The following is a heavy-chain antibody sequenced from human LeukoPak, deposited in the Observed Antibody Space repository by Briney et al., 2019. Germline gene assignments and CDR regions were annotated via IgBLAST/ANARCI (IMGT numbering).Heavy chain of an antibody. D-gene: IGHD6-19*01. J-gene: IGHJ4*02. CDR3: ARDPSNTSGRYAYFDY. Sequence: ASVKVSCKASGYTFNHHGISWVRQAPGQGLEWMGWISCFNGDTHYAQKFQGRVTMTTDTSTTTAYMELRSVRSDDTALYYCARDPSNTSGRYAYFDYWGQGTLVTVSS. V-gene: IGHV1-18*01. CDR1: GYTFNHHG. CDR2: ISCFNGDT.